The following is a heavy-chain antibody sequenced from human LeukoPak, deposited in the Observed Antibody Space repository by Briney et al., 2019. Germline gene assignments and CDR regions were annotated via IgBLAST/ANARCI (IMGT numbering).Heavy chain of an antibody. CDR2: IYSGGST. CDR3: ARLYCSSTSCPGY. CDR1: GFTFSSYA. D-gene: IGHD2-2*01. Sequence: GGSLRLSCAASGFTFSSYAMSWVRQAPGKGLEWVSVIYSGGSTYYADSVKGRFTISRDNSKNTLYLQMNSLRAEDTAVYYCARLYCSSTSCPGYWGQGTLVTVSS. V-gene: IGHV3-66*01. J-gene: IGHJ4*02.